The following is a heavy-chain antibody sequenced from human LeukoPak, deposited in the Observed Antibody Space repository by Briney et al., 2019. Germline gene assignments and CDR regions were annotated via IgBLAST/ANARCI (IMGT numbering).Heavy chain of an antibody. CDR2: IKPDGSEK. J-gene: IGHJ4*02. V-gene: IGHV3-7*01. D-gene: IGHD2-8*02. CDR3: ASYLYWWSGLGY. Sequence: GGSLRLSCAASGFTFSDYWMTWVRQAPGKGLEWVANIKPDGSEKYYVDSVEGRFTISRDNAKNSLYLQMNSLRVEDTAVYYCASYLYWWSGLGYWGQGTLVTVSS. CDR1: GFTFSDYW.